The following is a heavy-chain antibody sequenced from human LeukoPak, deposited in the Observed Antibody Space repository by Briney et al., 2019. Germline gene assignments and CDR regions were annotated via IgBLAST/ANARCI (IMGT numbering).Heavy chain of an antibody. J-gene: IGHJ4*02. CDR2: IWHDGSNK. V-gene: IGHV3-33*01. CDR1: GFTFSSYG. CDR3: ARDYGIAVAGTGH. D-gene: IGHD6-19*01. Sequence: PGGSLRLSCAASGFTFSSYGMHWVRQAPGKGLEWVAVIWHDGSNKYYADSVKGRFTISRDNSKNTLYLQMNSLRAEDTAVYYCARDYGIAVAGTGHWGQGTLVTVSS.